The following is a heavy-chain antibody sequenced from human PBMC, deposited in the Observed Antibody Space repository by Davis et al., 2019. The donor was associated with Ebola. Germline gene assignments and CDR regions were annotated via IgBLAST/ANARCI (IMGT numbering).Heavy chain of an antibody. D-gene: IGHD3-10*02. V-gene: IGHV4-39*07. CDR2: MYYSRTT. J-gene: IGHJ4*02. Sequence: PSETLSLTCTVSGGSISTSTSYWGWIRQPPGKGLEWIGIMYYSRTTYYNSSLKSRVTISVDTSKNEFSLNLISVTAADTAVYYCARDGRSSSSWVAQAPLYVLDSWGQGTLVTVAS. CDR3: ARDGRSSSSWVAQAPLYVLDS. CDR1: GGSISTSTSY.